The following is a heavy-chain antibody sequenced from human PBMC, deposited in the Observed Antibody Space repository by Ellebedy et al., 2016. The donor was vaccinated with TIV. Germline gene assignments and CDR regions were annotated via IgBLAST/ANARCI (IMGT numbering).Heavy chain of an antibody. CDR1: GFTFSSYA. D-gene: IGHD3-16*01. CDR2: ISDSGGNT. J-gene: IGHJ4*02. Sequence: GESLKISCVASGFTFSSYAMCWVRQAPGKGLEWVSTISDSGGNTYFPDSVKGRFTISRDNSKNTLYLQMKSLRAEDTAVYYCAREWGRSAATFDYWGQGTLVTVSS. CDR3: AREWGRSAATFDY. V-gene: IGHV3-23*01.